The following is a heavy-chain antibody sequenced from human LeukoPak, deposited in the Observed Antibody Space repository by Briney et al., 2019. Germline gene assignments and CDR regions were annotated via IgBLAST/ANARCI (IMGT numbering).Heavy chain of an antibody. J-gene: IGHJ4*02. CDR1: GFTFSSYG. Sequence: GGSLRLSCAASGFTFSSYGMHWVRQAPGKGLESVAFIRYDGSNKFYADSVTGRFTIARDNSKNTLYLQMNSLRAEDTAVYYCGKDQIKSRYYNSSGYYLGYWGQGTLVTVSS. V-gene: IGHV3-30*02. CDR3: GKDQIKSRYYNSSGYYLGY. D-gene: IGHD3-22*01. CDR2: IRYDGSNK.